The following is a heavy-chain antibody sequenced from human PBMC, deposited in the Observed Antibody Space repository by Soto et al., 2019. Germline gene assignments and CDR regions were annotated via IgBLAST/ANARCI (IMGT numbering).Heavy chain of an antibody. CDR1: GFTFSNYA. CDR3: AKPATSRPIFTRFSY. V-gene: IGHV3-23*01. Sequence: EVQLLESGGGLVQPGGSLCLSGAASGFTFSNYAMSWVRQAPGKGLEWVSAISGSGSNTYYADSVKGRFNVSRDNSTNTPYLQMNSLRAEDAAVYYCAKPATSRPIFTRFSYGGQGTLVTVSS. J-gene: IGHJ4*02. D-gene: IGHD3-3*01. CDR2: ISGSGSNT.